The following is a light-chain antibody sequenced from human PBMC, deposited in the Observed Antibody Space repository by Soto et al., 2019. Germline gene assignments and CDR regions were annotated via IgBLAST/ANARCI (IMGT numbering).Light chain of an antibody. V-gene: IGKV3-15*01. Sequence: IVVTQSPGTLSVSPGERATLSCRASQSVSSNLAWYQQKPGQAPRLLIYGASTRATGIPARFSGSGSGTEFTLTISSLQSEDFAVYYCQQYNNWLWTFGQGTKVDIK. CDR2: GAS. J-gene: IGKJ1*01. CDR1: QSVSSN. CDR3: QQYNNWLWT.